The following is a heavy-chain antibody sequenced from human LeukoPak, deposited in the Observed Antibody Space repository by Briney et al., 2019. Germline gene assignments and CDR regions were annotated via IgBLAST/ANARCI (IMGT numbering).Heavy chain of an antibody. D-gene: IGHD5-12*01. CDR3: AMVPRGYGIVNFDY. CDR1: GGSISSSSYY. J-gene: IGHJ4*02. V-gene: IGHV4-39*01. Sequence: SETLSLTCTVSGGSISSSSYYWGWIRQPPGKGLEWIGSIYYSGSTYYNPSLKSRVTISVDTSKNQFSLKLSSVTAADTAVYYYAMVPRGYGIVNFDYWGQGTLVTVSS. CDR2: IYYSGST.